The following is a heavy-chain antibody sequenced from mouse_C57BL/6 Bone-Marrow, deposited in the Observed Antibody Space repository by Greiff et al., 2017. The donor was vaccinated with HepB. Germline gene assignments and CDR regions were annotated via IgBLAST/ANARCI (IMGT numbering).Heavy chain of an antibody. J-gene: IGHJ2*01. CDR1: GYAFSSSW. CDR2: IYPGDGDT. CDR3: ARVTTVVDY. V-gene: IGHV1-82*01. Sequence: QVQLQQSGPELVKPGASVKISCKASGYAFSSSWMNWVKQRPGKGLEWIGRIYPGDGDTNYNGKFKGKATLTADKSSSTAYKQLSSLTSEDSAVYFGARVTTVVDYWGQGTTLTVSS. D-gene: IGHD1-1*01.